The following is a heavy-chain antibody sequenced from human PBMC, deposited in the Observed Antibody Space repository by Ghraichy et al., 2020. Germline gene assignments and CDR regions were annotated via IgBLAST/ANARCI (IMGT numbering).Heavy chain of an antibody. CDR1: GFSLSTSGVG. Sequence: SGPTLVQPTQTLTLTCTCSGFSLSTSGVGVGWIRQPPGKALEWLALIYWDGDKRYSPSLKSRLTITKDTSKNQVVLTMTNMDPVDTATYYCAHRRTDTSMNYWGQGTLVTVSS. V-gene: IGHV2-5*02. CDR3: AHRRTDTSMNY. J-gene: IGHJ4*02. D-gene: IGHD5-18*01. CDR2: IYWDGDK.